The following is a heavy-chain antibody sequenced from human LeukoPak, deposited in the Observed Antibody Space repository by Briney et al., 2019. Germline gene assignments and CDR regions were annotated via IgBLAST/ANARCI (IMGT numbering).Heavy chain of an antibody. CDR1: GFTFNNYA. J-gene: IGHJ6*03. CDR2: ISGSGGST. CDR3: AKPKEFYYYYYYMDV. Sequence: GGSLRLSCAASGFTFNNYAMNWVRQAPGKGLEWVSGISGSGGSTYYADSVKGRFTISRDNSKNTLYLQMNSLRAEDTAVYYCAKPKEFYYYYYYMDVWGKGTTVTVSS. D-gene: IGHD3-10*01. V-gene: IGHV3-23*01.